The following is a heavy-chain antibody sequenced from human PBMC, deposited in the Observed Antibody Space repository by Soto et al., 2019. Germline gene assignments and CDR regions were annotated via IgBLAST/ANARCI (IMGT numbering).Heavy chain of an antibody. CDR1: GYTFTTYT. Sequence: ASVKVSCKASGYTFTTYTLQWLRQAPGQRLEWMGWINPGNGDTKYSQTFQGRVTITSDTSASTAYMELSSLRSEDTAVYYCTRDPGRSWFDPWGQGTLVPSPQ. CDR3: TRDPGRSWFDP. V-gene: IGHV1-3*01. J-gene: IGHJ5*02. CDR2: INPGNGDT. D-gene: IGHD3-10*01.